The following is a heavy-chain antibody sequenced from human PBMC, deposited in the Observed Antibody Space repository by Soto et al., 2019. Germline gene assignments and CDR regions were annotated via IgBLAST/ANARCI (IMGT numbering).Heavy chain of an antibody. CDR3: ARGGGSGWTPDY. CDR2: IRGSSSHK. Sequence: QVQLVESGGGLVKPGGSLRLSCAASGFTFSDYYMSWVGQAPGKRLEWLSYIRGSSSHKDSANSVKGRFTISRDNAKNLLYLQMNSLVVEDSAVYYCARGGGSGWTPDYWGRGTRVTVSS. CDR1: GFTFSDYY. D-gene: IGHD6-19*01. V-gene: IGHV3-11*05. J-gene: IGHJ4*02.